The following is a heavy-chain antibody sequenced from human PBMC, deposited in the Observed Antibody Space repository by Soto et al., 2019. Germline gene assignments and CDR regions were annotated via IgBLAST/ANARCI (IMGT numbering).Heavy chain of an antibody. V-gene: IGHV1-18*01. J-gene: IGHJ4*02. CDR1: GYTFTSYG. CDR3: ARERGGSAGREYGY. Sequence: QVQLVQSGAEVKKPGASVKVSCKASGYTFTSYGISWVRQAPGQGLEWMGWISAYNGNTNYAQKLQGRVTMTTDTSKHTAYLELHRVRADDTAVYYCARERGGSAGREYGYWGQGNLVTLSS. D-gene: IGHD3-10*01. CDR2: ISAYNGNT.